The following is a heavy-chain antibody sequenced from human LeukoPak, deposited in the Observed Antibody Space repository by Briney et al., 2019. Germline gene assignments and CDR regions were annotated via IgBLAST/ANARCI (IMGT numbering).Heavy chain of an antibody. D-gene: IGHD2-2*02. CDR2: INHSGST. J-gene: IGHJ6*03. Sequence: SETLSLTCTVSGGSISSGSYYWSWIRQPPGKGLEWIGEINHSGSTNYNPSLKSRVTISVDTSKNQLSLKLSSVTAADTAVYYCARLREGYCSSTSCYSSYYYYMDVWGKGTTVTVSS. V-gene: IGHV4-39*07. CDR1: GGSISSGSYY. CDR3: ARLREGYCSSTSCYSSYYYYMDV.